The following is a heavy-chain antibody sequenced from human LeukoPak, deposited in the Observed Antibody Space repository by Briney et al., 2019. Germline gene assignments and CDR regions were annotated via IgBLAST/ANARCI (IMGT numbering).Heavy chain of an antibody. Sequence: SVKVSCKASGYTFTGYYMHWVRQAPGQGLEWMGRIIPILGIANYAQKFQGRVTITADKSTSTAYMELSSLRSEDTAVYYCARAGSSDVPDYYGMDVWGQGTTVTVSS. CDR3: ARAGSSDVPDYYGMDV. CDR2: IIPILGIA. D-gene: IGHD3-10*01. CDR1: GYTFTGYY. J-gene: IGHJ6*02. V-gene: IGHV1-69*04.